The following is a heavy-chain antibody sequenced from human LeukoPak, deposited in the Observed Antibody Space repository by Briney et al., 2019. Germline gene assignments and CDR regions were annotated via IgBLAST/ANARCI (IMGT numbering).Heavy chain of an antibody. D-gene: IGHD6-6*01. CDR1: GFTFSSYW. J-gene: IGHJ4*02. Sequence: GGSLRLFCAASGFTFSSYWMSWVRQAPGKGLEWVANIKQDGSEKYYVDSVKGRFTIYRDNAKNSLYLQMNSLRAEDTAVYYCARELIIAARPFHFDYWAQGTLVTVSS. CDR2: IKQDGSEK. CDR3: ARELIIAARPFHFDY. V-gene: IGHV3-7*01.